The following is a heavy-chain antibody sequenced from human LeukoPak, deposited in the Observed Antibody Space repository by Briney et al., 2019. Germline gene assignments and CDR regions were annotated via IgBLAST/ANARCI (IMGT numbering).Heavy chain of an antibody. CDR2: INPNSGGT. V-gene: IGHV1-2*02. J-gene: IGHJ3*02. CDR1: GYTFTGYY. Sequence: GASVKVSCKASGYTFTGYYMHWVRQAPGQGLEWMGWINPNSGGTNYAQKFRGRVTMTRDTSISTAYMELSRLRSDDTAVYYCARDKGGYCSSTSCSSDAFDIWGQGTMVTVSS. D-gene: IGHD2-2*01. CDR3: ARDKGGYCSSTSCSSDAFDI.